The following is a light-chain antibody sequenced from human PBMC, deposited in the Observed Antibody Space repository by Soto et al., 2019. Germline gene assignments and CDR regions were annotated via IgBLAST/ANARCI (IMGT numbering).Light chain of an antibody. CDR2: GAS. CDR1: QSVSIS. Sequence: ETVMTQSPATLSVSPGERATLSCRASQSVSISLAWYQQKPGQAPRLLIYGASTRATGIPARFSGSGSGTEFTLTISSLQSEDFAVYYCQQYSNWPPYTFGQGTRLEIK. CDR3: QQYSNWPPYT. J-gene: IGKJ2*01. V-gene: IGKV3-15*01.